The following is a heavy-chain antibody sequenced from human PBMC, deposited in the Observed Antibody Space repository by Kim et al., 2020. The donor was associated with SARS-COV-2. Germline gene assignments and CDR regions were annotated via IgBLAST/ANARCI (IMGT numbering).Heavy chain of an antibody. Sequence: GGSLRLSCAASGFTFSASWMSWFRQAPGKRLEWVAHIKRDGSEASYVASVRGRFTISRDNAKDSLFLQMNSLRVEDTAGYYCATYNIAHGGPSDYWGQGT. CDR2: IKRDGSEA. D-gene: IGHD1-1*01. V-gene: IGHV3-7*01. CDR1: GFTFSASW. CDR3: ATYNIAHGGPSDY. J-gene: IGHJ4*02.